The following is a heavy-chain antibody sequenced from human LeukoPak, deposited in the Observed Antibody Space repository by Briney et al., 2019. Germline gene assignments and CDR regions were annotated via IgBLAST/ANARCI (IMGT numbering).Heavy chain of an antibody. V-gene: IGHV4-4*07. D-gene: IGHD3-22*01. CDR3: ARDRYYYDSSARYFDY. J-gene: IGHJ4*02. Sequence: SETLSLTCTVPGGPISSYYWSWIRQPAGKGLEWIGRIHTSGSTNYSPSLKGRVTMSVDTSKNQFSLKLSSVTAADTAVYYCARDRYYYDSSARYFDYWGQGTLVTVSS. CDR1: GGPISSYY. CDR2: IHTSGST.